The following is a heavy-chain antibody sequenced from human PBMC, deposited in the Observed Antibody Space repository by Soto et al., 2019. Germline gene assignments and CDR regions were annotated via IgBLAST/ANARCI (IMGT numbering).Heavy chain of an antibody. V-gene: IGHV3-33*03. Sequence: QVKLVESGGGVVQPGRSLRLSCAASGFVFTTYGMHWVRQAPGKGLEWVGVIWHDGSGTYYADALKGRFTISRDISRNTVFLQMDSLRAEDTAVYYCAKDRQYPRDYFHYWGQGTLVTVSS. D-gene: IGHD4-4*01. CDR2: IWHDGSGT. CDR1: GFVFTTYG. CDR3: AKDRQYPRDYFHY. J-gene: IGHJ4*02.